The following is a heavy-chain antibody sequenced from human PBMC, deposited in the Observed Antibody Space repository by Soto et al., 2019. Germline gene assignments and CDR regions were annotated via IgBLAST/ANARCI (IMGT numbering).Heavy chain of an antibody. CDR3: AREQVYGDYTHDLYYYYGMDV. CDR1: GGSISSYY. V-gene: IGHV4-59*01. D-gene: IGHD4-17*01. CDR2: IYYSGST. Sequence: KPSETLSLTCTVSGGSISSYYWSWIRQPPGKGLEWIGYIYYSGSTNYNPSLKSRVTISVDTSKNQFSLKLSSVTAADTAVYYCAREQVYGDYTHDLYYYYGMDVWGQGTTVTVSS. J-gene: IGHJ6*02.